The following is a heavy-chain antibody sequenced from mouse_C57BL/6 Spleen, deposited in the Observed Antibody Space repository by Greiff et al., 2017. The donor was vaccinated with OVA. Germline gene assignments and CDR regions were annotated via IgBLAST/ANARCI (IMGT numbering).Heavy chain of an antibody. Sequence: QVQLQQSGPGLVQPSQSLSITCTVSGFSLTSYGVHWVRQSPGQGLEWLGVIWRGGSTDYNAAFMSSLSITKDNSKSQVFFKMNSLQADDTAIYYCAKIVSLDYYGSSYNAMEYWGQGTSVTVSA. CDR1: GFSLTSYG. J-gene: IGHJ4*01. V-gene: IGHV2-5*01. CDR3: AKIVSLDYYGSSYNAMEY. CDR2: IWRGGST. D-gene: IGHD1-1*01.